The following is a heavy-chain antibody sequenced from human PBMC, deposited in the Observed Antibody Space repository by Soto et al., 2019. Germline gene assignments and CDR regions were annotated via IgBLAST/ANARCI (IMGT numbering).Heavy chain of an antibody. V-gene: IGHV3-23*01. CDR3: AKDNSYYDFWSGYEY. Sequence: HPGGSLRLSCAASGFTFSSYAMSWVRQAPGKGLEWVSAISGSGGSTYYADSVKGRFTISRDNSKNTLYLQMNSLRAEDTAVYYCAKDNSYYDFWSGYEYWGQGTLVTVSS. J-gene: IGHJ4*02. CDR2: ISGSGGST. D-gene: IGHD3-3*01. CDR1: GFTFSSYA.